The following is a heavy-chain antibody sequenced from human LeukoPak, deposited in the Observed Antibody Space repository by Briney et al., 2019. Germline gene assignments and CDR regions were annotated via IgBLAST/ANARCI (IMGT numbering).Heavy chain of an antibody. CDR2: IYTSGST. D-gene: IGHD5-18*01. V-gene: IGHV4-61*02. CDR3: ARISTWIQLWVPDY. Sequence: PSETLSLTCTVSGGSISSGSYYWSWIRQPAGKGLEWIGRIYTSGSTNYNPSLKSRVTISVDTSKNQFSLKLSSVTAADTAVYYCARISTWIQLWVPDYWGQGTLVTVSS. CDR1: GGSISSGSYY. J-gene: IGHJ4*02.